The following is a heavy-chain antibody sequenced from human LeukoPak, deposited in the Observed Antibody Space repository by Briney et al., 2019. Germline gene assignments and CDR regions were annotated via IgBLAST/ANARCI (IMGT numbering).Heavy chain of an antibody. J-gene: IGHJ4*02. D-gene: IGHD2/OR15-2a*01. Sequence: GESLKISCQGSGYSFTSYWIGWVRQLPGKGLEWMGVIFPHDSDTRYSPSFQGQVTISADKSISTAYLQWHSLKASDTAMYYCAKASTPIRGFCSTSSCTLFDQWGQGTLVAVSS. CDR1: GYSFTSYW. V-gene: IGHV5-51*01. CDR3: AKASTPIRGFCSTSSCTLFDQ. CDR2: IFPHDSDT.